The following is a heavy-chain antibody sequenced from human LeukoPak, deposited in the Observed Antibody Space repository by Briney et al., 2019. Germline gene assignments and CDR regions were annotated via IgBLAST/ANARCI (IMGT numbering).Heavy chain of an antibody. CDR3: ARDLEGKVAGDY. V-gene: IGHV3-33*08. Sequence: PGGSLRLSCAASGFTFSSYWMSWVRQAPGKGLEWVAVIWYDGSNKYYADSVKGRFTISRDNSKNTLYLQMNSLRAEDTAVYYCARDLEGKVAGDYWGQGTLVTVSS. D-gene: IGHD6-13*01. CDR2: IWYDGSNK. CDR1: GFTFSSYW. J-gene: IGHJ4*02.